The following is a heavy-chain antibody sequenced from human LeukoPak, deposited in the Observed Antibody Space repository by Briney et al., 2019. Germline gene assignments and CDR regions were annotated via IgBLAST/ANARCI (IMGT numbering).Heavy chain of an antibody. CDR3: ARAPYDFWSGYYRSWFDP. CDR2: IYHSEST. CDR1: GGSISSSNW. D-gene: IGHD3-3*01. Sequence: SGTLSLTCAVSGGSISSSNWWSWVRQPPGKGLEWIGEIYHSESTNYNPSLKSRVTISVDKSKNQFSLKLSSVTAADTAVYYCARAPYDFWSGYYRSWFDPWGQGTLVTVSS. V-gene: IGHV4-4*02. J-gene: IGHJ5*02.